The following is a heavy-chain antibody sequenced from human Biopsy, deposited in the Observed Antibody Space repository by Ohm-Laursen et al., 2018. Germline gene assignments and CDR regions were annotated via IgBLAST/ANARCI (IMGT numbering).Heavy chain of an antibody. J-gene: IGHJ6*02. CDR1: GFTFSVYA. Sequence: SLRLSCTASGFTFSVYAMHWVRQAPGKGLEWVAIIWYDGNSEYYADSVKGRFTISRDNSRNTVYLQMNSLRAEDTAIYYCARDPIVGSKADGMDVWGQGTTVTVSS. V-gene: IGHV3-33*01. CDR2: IWYDGNSE. CDR3: ARDPIVGSKADGMDV. D-gene: IGHD1-26*01.